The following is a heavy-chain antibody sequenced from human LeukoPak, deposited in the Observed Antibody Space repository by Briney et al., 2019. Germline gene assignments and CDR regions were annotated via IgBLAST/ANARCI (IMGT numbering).Heavy chain of an antibody. CDR2: INHSGST. CDR1: GGSFSGYY. Sequence: SETLSLTCAVYGGSFSGYYWSWIRQPPGKGLEWIGEINHSGSTNYNPSLKSRVTISVDTSKNQFSLKLSSVTAADTAVYYCARGPAGDYTLLGWFDPWGQGTLVTVSS. V-gene: IGHV4-34*01. CDR3: ARGPAGDYTLLGWFDP. J-gene: IGHJ5*02. D-gene: IGHD4-17*01.